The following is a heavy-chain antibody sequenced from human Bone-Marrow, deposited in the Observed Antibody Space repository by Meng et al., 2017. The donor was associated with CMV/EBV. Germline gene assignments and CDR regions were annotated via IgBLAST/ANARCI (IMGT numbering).Heavy chain of an antibody. CDR1: GGSFSGYY. Sequence: SETLSLTCAVYGGSFSGYYWSWIRQPPGKGLEWIGEINHSGSTNYNPSLKSRVTISVDTSKNQFSLKLCSVTAADTAVYYCARDQVGAFDIWGQGTMVTVSS. J-gene: IGHJ3*02. CDR2: INHSGST. V-gene: IGHV4-34*01. CDR3: ARDQVGAFDI.